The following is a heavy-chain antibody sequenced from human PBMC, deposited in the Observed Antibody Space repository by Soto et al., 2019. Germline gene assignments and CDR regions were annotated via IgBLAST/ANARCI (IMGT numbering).Heavy chain of an antibody. D-gene: IGHD6-19*01. J-gene: IGHJ6*02. CDR1: GFTFSSYA. CDR3: AKDLSQQWLVRTYYYGMDV. CDR2: ISGSGGST. Sequence: GSLRLSCAASGFTFSSYAMSWVRQAPGKGLEWVSAISGSGGSTYYADSVKGRFTISRDNSKNTLYLQMNSLRAEDTAVYYCAKDLSQQWLVRTYYYGMDVWGQGTTVTVSS. V-gene: IGHV3-23*01.